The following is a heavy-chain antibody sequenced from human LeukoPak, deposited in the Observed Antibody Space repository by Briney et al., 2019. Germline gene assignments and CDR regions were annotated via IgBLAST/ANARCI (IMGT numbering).Heavy chain of an antibody. D-gene: IGHD2-2*01. CDR3: ARAPLRGCSSTSCYFDRDACDI. Sequence: SETLSLTCTVSGGSLSSGSYYWSWLRQPAGKGLEWIVRIYTSGSTNYNPSLKSRVTITEDTSKNQFSLKLSPVTAADTAVYYCARAPLRGCSSTSCYFDRDACDIWGQGTMVTVSS. J-gene: IGHJ3*02. CDR1: GGSLSSGSYY. V-gene: IGHV4-61*02. CDR2: IYTSGST.